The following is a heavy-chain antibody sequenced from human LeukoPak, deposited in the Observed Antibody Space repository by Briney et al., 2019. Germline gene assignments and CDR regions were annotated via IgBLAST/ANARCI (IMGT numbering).Heavy chain of an antibody. CDR1: GFTFSSFG. CDR3: AGGPGVYYYGMDV. V-gene: IGHV3-23*01. CDR2: ISGSGGST. J-gene: IGHJ6*02. Sequence: QPGGSLRLSCAASGFTFSSFGLSWVRQAPGKGLEWVSAISGSGGSTYYADSVKGRFTISRDNSKNTLYLQMNSLRAEDTALYYCAGGPGVYYYGMDVWGQGTSVTVSS.